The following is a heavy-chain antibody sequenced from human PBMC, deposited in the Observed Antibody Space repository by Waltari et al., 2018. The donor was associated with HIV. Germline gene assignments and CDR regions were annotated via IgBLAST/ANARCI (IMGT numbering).Heavy chain of an antibody. CDR3: ARGTTVTTLDYFDY. D-gene: IGHD4-17*01. V-gene: IGHV1-69*04. J-gene: IGHJ4*02. CDR2: IIPILGIA. CDR1: GGTFSSYA. Sequence: QVQLVQSGAEVKKPGSSVKVSCKASGGTFSSYAISWVRQAPGQGLEWMGRIIPILGIANYAQKFQGRVTITADKSTSTAYMELSSLRSEDTAVYYCARGTTVTTLDYFDYWGQGTLVTVSS.